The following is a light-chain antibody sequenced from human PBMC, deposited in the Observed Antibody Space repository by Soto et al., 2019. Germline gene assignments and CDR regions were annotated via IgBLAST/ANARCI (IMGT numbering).Light chain of an antibody. CDR2: DAS. CDR3: QQRSNWPLT. Sequence: EIVLTQSPATLSLSPGEIATISCRASQSVSSYLAWYKQNPGQAPRLLIYDASNRATGIPARFSGSGSGTDFTLTISSLEPEDFAVYYCQQRSNWPLTFGGGTKVEIK. V-gene: IGKV3-11*01. J-gene: IGKJ4*01. CDR1: QSVSSY.